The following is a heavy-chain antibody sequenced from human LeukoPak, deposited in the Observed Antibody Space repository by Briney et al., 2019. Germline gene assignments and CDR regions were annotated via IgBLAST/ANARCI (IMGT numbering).Heavy chain of an antibody. V-gene: IGHV1-46*01. D-gene: IGHD3-10*01. CDR3: ARHRYNYGSGSHTRLDY. J-gene: IGHJ4*02. CDR2: INPSGGST. CDR1: GYTFTSYS. Sequence: ASVSVSCTASGYTFTSYSMHWVRQAPGQGLERMGVINPSGGSTTSAQTFQGRATITRDTSTSNVYMELSSRTPEGSAVYYRARHRYNYGSGSHTRLDYRGQGALVTVSS.